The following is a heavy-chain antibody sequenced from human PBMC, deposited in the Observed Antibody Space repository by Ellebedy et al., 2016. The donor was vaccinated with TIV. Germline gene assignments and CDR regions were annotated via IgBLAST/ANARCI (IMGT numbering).Heavy chain of an antibody. D-gene: IGHD2-2*01. Sequence: GESLKISCAASGFIFSSYGMHWVRQAPGKGLEWVAVIWYGGSTKYYADSVKGRFTISRDNSKNTLYLDMTNLGVEDTAVYYCARDLTQYASGAGLSDSWGQGTLVTVS. CDR3: ARDLTQYASGAGLSDS. CDR2: IWYGGSTK. J-gene: IGHJ4*02. CDR1: GFIFSSYG. V-gene: IGHV3-33*01.